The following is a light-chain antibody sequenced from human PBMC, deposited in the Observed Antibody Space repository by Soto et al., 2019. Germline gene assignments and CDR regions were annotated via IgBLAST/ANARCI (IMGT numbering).Light chain of an antibody. CDR3: MQATQPTWT. CDR1: QSLVHSDGNTY. Sequence: DIVMTQTPLSSRVALGQPASISCRSSQSLVHSDGNTYLNWLHQRPGQPPRLLLYKISNRFFGVPDRFSGSGAGTHFTLTINRVEAEDVGVYYCMQATQPTWTFGQGTKVDIK. J-gene: IGKJ1*01. CDR2: KIS. V-gene: IGKV2-24*01.